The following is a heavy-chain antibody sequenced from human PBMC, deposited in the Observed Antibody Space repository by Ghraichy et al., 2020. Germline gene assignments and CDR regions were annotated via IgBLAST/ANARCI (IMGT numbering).Heavy chain of an antibody. CDR3: ARDRGKATVTTRKAVAFDI. CDR2: IYRGGNT. D-gene: IGHD4-11*01. CDR1: GFTVSSNY. Sequence: GESLNISCAASGFTVSSNYMSWVRQAPGKGLEWVSVIYRGGNTYYADSVKGRFTISRDNSKNTLFLQMNSLRAEDTAVYYCARDRGKATVTTRKAVAFDIWGQGTVVTVSS. J-gene: IGHJ3*02. V-gene: IGHV3-53*01.